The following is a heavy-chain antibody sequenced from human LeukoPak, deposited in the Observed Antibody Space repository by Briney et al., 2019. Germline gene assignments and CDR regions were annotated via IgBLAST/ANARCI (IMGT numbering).Heavy chain of an antibody. CDR3: ARDDSSGWPVDY. CDR2: ISSSSSYI. CDR1: GFTFSSYS. Sequence: GGSLRLSCAVSGFTFSSYSMNWVRQAPGKGLEWVSSISSSSSYIYYADSVKGQFTISRDNAKNSLYLQMNSLRAEDTAVYYCARDDSSGWPVDYWGQGTLVTVSS. D-gene: IGHD6-19*01. V-gene: IGHV3-21*01. J-gene: IGHJ4*02.